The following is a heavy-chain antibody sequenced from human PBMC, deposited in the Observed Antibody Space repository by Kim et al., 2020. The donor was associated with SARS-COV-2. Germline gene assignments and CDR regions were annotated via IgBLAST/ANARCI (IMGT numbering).Heavy chain of an antibody. V-gene: IGHV4-39*01. D-gene: IGHD1-26*01. CDR3: ASSSGSYYLRFDY. CDR1: GGSISSTTYY. Sequence: SETLSLTCTVSGGSISSTTYYWGWIRQPPGRGLEWIGTTYYSGNTYNNPSLESRVTISIDTSKNQFSLKLTSVTATDTALYYCASSSGSYYLRFDYWGQGTLVTASS. J-gene: IGHJ4*02. CDR2: TYYSGNT.